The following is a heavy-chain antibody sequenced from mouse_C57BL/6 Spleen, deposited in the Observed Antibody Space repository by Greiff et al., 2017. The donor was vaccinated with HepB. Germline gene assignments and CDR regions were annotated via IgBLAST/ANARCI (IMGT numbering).Heavy chain of an antibody. V-gene: IGHV5-17*01. CDR2: ISSGSSTI. Sequence: EVMLVESGGGLVKPGGSLKLSCAASGFTFSDYGMHWVRQAPEKGLEWVAYISSGSSTIYYADTVKGRFTISRDNAKNTLFLQMTSLRSEDTAMYYCARGPFYYGSRWFAYWGQGTLVTVSA. D-gene: IGHD1-1*01. J-gene: IGHJ3*01. CDR3: ARGPFYYGSRWFAY. CDR1: GFTFSDYG.